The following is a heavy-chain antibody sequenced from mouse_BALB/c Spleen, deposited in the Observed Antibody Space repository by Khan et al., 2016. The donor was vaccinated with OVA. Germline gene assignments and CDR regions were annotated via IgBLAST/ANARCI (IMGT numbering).Heavy chain of an antibody. Sequence: QVQLQQPGAELVRPGASVKLSCKASGYSFTSYWMNWLKQRPGQGLEWIGIIHPSDSETRLNQKFKDKATLTVDKSSSTAYMQLSSPTSEDSAVYYCARGTTASDWYFDVWGAGTTVTVSA. CDR2: IHPSDSET. D-gene: IGHD1-2*01. CDR1: GYSFTSYW. CDR3: ARGTTASDWYFDV. V-gene: IGHV1-61*01. J-gene: IGHJ1*01.